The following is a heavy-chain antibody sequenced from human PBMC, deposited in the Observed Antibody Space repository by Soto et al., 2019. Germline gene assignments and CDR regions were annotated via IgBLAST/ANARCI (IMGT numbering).Heavy chain of an antibody. CDR3: ARNPLIGTTDYGLGL. D-gene: IGHD1-7*01. CDR1: GFTFSTYW. V-gene: IGHV3-74*01. CDR2: IKNDGSNT. Sequence: EVQLVESGGGLVQPGGSLRLSCAASGFTFSTYWMHWVRQPPGKGLVWVSRIKNDGSNTAYADSVKGRFTLSRDNAKGTVYLPMNSLRAQDTGVFYFARNPLIGTTDYGLGLWGQGTKV. J-gene: IGHJ6*02.